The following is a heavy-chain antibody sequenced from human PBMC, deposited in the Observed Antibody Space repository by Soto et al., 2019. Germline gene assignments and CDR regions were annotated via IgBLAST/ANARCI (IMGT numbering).Heavy chain of an antibody. V-gene: IGHV3-23*01. CDR2: ISGSGGLT. Sequence: GGSLRLSCVGSGFTFNSYTMSWVRQAPGKGLEWVSVISGSGGLTYYADSVKGRFTISRDNSRNTVYLQMNSLRAEDTAIYFCAKSVTNTLPKFDCWGQGTLVTVSS. CDR3: AKSVTNTLPKFDC. CDR1: GFTFNSYT. D-gene: IGHD4-4*01. J-gene: IGHJ4*02.